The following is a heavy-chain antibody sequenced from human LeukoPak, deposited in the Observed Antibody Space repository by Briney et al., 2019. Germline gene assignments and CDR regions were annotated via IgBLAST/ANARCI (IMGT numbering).Heavy chain of an antibody. CDR2: MNPSGGST. V-gene: IGHV1-46*03. D-gene: IGHD3-22*01. Sequence: ASVKVSCKASGYTFTSYYMHWVRQAPGQGLEWMGIMNPSGGSTSYAQKFQGRVTMTRDTSTSTVYMELSSLRSEDTAMFYCARAYYDSSGYYWYGGAFDIWGQGTMVTVSS. CDR1: GYTFTSYY. J-gene: IGHJ3*02. CDR3: ARAYYDSSGYYWYGGAFDI.